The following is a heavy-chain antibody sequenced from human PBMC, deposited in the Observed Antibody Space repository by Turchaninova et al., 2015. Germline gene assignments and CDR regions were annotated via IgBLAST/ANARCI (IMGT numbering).Heavy chain of an antibody. Sequence: QLQLQESGPGLVKPSETLSLACTVSGGSTRSSSDYWGWIRQSPGQGLEWIAGISYGGSDGPSTYYNLSLKSLITISVDTSKNQFSLKVSSVTAADTAVYYCARHGSYYDRRGPLLDYWGPGTLVTVSS. J-gene: IGHJ4*02. CDR3: ARHGSYYDRRGPLLDY. V-gene: IGHV4-39*01. CDR1: GGSTRSSSDY. D-gene: IGHD3-22*01. CDR2: ISYGGSDGPST.